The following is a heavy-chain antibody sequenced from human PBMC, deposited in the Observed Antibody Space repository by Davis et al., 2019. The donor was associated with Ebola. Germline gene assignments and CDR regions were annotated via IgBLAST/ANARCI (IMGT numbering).Heavy chain of an antibody. CDR3: AKDTSNIWFDM. CDR1: GFTFSSYW. J-gene: IGHJ3*02. CDR2: INSDGSST. Sequence: GESLKISCAASGFTFSSYWMHWVRQAPGKGLVWVSRINSDGSSTSYADSVKGRFTISRDNAKNTLYLQMNGLRVEDTAIYYCAKDTSNIWFDMWGQGTMVTVSS. D-gene: IGHD2-2*01. V-gene: IGHV3-74*01.